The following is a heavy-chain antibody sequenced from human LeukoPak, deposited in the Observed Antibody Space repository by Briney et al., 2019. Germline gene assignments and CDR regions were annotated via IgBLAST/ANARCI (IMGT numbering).Heavy chain of an antibody. CDR2: IYSSGSA. CDR1: GASISGSGYY. CDR3: AKSGGYGLIDY. D-gene: IGHD1-26*01. V-gene: IGHV4-39*01. J-gene: IGHJ4*02. Sequence: SETLSLTCAVSGASISGSGYYWGWIRQPPGKGLEWIGNIYSSGSAYYNASLQSRVTISIDTSKNQFSLRLNSVTAADTAMYYCAKSGGYGLIDYWGQGTRVTVSS.